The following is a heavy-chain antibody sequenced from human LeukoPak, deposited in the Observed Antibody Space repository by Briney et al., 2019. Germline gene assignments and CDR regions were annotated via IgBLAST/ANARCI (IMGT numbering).Heavy chain of an antibody. V-gene: IGHV3-30*03. CDR1: GFTFSSYG. Sequence: QPGGSLRLSCAASGFTFSSYGMHWVRQAPGKGLEWVAVISYDGSNKYYADSVKGRFTISRDNSKNTLYLQMNGLRAEDTAVYYCARDRYSSGWYPYYFDYWGQGTLVTVSS. CDR3: ARDRYSSGWYPYYFDY. D-gene: IGHD6-19*01. CDR2: ISYDGSNK. J-gene: IGHJ4*02.